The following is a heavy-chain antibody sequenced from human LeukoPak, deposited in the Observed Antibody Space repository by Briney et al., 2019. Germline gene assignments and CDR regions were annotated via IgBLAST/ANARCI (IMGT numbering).Heavy chain of an antibody. CDR2: ISSICSTI. V-gene: IGHV3-11*01. J-gene: IGHJ4*02. Sequence: GGSLRLSCAASGFTFSDYYMSWIRQAPGKGLEWVSYISSICSTIYYPASVKGRFTISRDNAKNSLYLQMNSLRAEDTAVYYCARAKHYDSSGYLGYWGQGTLVTVSS. D-gene: IGHD3-22*01. CDR1: GFTFSDYY. CDR3: ARAKHYDSSGYLGY.